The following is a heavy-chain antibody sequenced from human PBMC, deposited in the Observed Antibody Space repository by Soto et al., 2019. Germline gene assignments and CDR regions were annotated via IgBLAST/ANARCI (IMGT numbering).Heavy chain of an antibody. CDR2: IYSGGST. CDR3: ARPSRDNISYCGMDV. CDR1: GFTVSSNY. J-gene: IGHJ6*02. D-gene: IGHD3-10*01. Sequence: PGGSLRLSCAASGFTVSSNYMSWVRQAPGKGLEWVSVIYSGGSTYYAGSVKGRFTISRDNSKNTLYLQMNSLRAEDTAVYYCARPSRDNISYCGMDVWGQGTTVTVSS. V-gene: IGHV3-53*01.